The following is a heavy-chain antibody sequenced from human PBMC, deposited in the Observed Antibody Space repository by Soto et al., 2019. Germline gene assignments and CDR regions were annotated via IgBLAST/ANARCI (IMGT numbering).Heavy chain of an antibody. J-gene: IGHJ5*02. D-gene: IGHD2-15*01. V-gene: IGHV4-38-2*02. CDR1: GYSISSGYH. Sequence: SETLSVTCTVSGYSISSGYHWAWIRQPPGKGLEWLGSVHYSGNTYYNPSLKSRLTISVDKSKNQFSLNLSSVTAADTAVYYCARQDRVVAEGRWFDPWGQGTLVTVSS. CDR3: ARQDRVVAEGRWFDP. CDR2: VHYSGNT.